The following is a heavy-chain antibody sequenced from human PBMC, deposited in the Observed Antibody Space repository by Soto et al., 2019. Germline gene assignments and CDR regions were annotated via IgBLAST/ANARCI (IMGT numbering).Heavy chain of an antibody. Sequence: PSETLSLTCTVSGGSISSSSYYWGWIRQPPGKGLEWIGSIFYSGSTYYNPSLKSRVTISVDTSKNQFSLKLSSVTAADTAVYYCARVAGATKDFDYWRKGTLVTVSS. D-gene: IGHD1-26*01. CDR1: GGSISSSSYY. CDR3: ARVAGATKDFDY. J-gene: IGHJ4*02. V-gene: IGHV4-39*01. CDR2: IFYSGST.